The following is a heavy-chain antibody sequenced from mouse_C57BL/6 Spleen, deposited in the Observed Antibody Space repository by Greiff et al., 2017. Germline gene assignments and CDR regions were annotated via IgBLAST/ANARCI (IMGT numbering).Heavy chain of an antibody. J-gene: IGHJ2*01. D-gene: IGHD1-1*01. Sequence: VQLQQSGPELVKPGASVKISCKASGYSFTGYYMHWVKQSPEKSLEWIGEINPSTGGTTYNQKFKAKATLTVDKSSSTAYMQLKSLTSEDSAVYYCARWGYGSRYFDYWGQGTTVTVSS. CDR2: INPSTGGT. V-gene: IGHV1-42*01. CDR3: ARWGYGSRYFDY. CDR1: GYSFTGYY.